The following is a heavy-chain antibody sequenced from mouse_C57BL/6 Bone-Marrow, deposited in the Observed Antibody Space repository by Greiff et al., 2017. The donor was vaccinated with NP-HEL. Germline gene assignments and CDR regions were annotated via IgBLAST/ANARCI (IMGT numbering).Heavy chain of an antibody. CDR3: TTLFITTVAGGY. Sequence: EVQRVESGAELVRPGASVKLSCTASGFNIKDDYMHWVKQRPEQGLEWIGWIDPENGDTEYASKFQGKATITADTSSNTAYLQLSSLTSEDTAVYYCTTLFITTVAGGYWGQGTTLTVSS. J-gene: IGHJ2*01. V-gene: IGHV14-4*01. D-gene: IGHD1-1*01. CDR2: IDPENGDT. CDR1: GFNIKDDY.